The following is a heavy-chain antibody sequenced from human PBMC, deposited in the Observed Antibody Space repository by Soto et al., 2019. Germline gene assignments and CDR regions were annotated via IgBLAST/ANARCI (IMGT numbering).Heavy chain of an antibody. CDR1: RYSFSSYW. V-gene: IGHV5-51*01. J-gene: IGHJ6*02. Sequence: GESLKISCKASRYSFSSYWIAWVRQMPGKGLEWMGIIYPADSDTRYSPSFQGQVTISADKSISTAYLQWSSLKASDTAMYYCAGGGVRGVITRTRDYYGMDVWGQGTTVTVSS. D-gene: IGHD3-10*01. CDR3: AGGGVRGVITRTRDYYGMDV. CDR2: IYPADSDT.